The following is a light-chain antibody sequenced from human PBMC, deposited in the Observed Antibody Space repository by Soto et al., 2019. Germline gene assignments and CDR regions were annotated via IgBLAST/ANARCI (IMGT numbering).Light chain of an antibody. J-gene: IGLJ1*01. CDR3: SSYTSSSTPYV. Sequence: QSALIQPPSVSGSPGQSVTISCTGTSSDVGSYDYVSWYQQHPGKAPEVMIYEVSNRPSGVSNRFSGSKSGNTASLTISGLQAEDEADYYCSSYTSSSTPYVFGTGTKVTVL. CDR1: SSDVGSYDY. CDR2: EVS. V-gene: IGLV2-14*01.